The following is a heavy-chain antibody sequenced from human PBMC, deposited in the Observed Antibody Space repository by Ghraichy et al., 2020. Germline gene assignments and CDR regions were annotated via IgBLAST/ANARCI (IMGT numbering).Heavy chain of an antibody. CDR2: ISTSSSTI. Sequence: GGSLRLSCAASGFTFSTYNMNWVRQAPGKGLEWVSYISTSSSTIYYVDSVKGRFTTSRDNAKNSLYLQMNSLRAEDTAVYYCARGTQNWFDPWGQGTLVTVSS. V-gene: IGHV3-48*01. CDR3: ARGTQNWFDP. CDR1: GFTFSTYN. J-gene: IGHJ5*02. D-gene: IGHD1-14*01.